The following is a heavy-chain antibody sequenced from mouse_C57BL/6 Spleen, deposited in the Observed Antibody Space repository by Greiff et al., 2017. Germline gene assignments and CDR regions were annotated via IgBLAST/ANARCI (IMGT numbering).Heavy chain of an antibody. CDR1: GYTFTSYW. Sequence: VQLQQPGAELVKPGASVKLSCKASGYTFTSYWMHWVKQRPGQGLEWIGMIHPNSGSTNYNEKFKSKATLTVDKSSSTAYMQLSSLTSEDSAVYYCAARGANWDEFAYWGQGTLVTVSA. CDR2: IHPNSGST. CDR3: AARGANWDEFAY. V-gene: IGHV1-64*01. J-gene: IGHJ3*01. D-gene: IGHD4-1*01.